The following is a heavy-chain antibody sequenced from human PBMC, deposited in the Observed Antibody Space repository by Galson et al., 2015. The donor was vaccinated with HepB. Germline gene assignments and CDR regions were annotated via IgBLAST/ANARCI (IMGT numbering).Heavy chain of an antibody. CDR2: IKQDGSEK. CDR3: ARMMAIFIINWFDP. J-gene: IGHJ5*02. CDR1: GFTFSSYW. V-gene: IGHV3-7*01. Sequence: SLRLSCAASGFTFSSYWMSWVRQAPGKGLEWVASIKQDGSEKYYVDSVKGRFTISRDNAKSSLYLQMNSLRAEDTAVYYCARMMAIFIINWFDPWGQGTLVTVSS. D-gene: IGHD3-3*01.